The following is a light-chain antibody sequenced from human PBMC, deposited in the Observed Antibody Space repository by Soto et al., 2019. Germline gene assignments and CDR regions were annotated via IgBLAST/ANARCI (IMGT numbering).Light chain of an antibody. V-gene: IGKV3-15*01. CDR2: GAS. CDR3: QQYNYWPNT. J-gene: IGKJ5*01. Sequence: EVVMTQSPATLSGSLGERVTLSCRSSQSVADNLAWFQQKPGQGPRLLIYGASTRATGIPARFSGSGSETYFTLAVSSLRSEDSAVYYCQQYNYWPNTFGQGTRLEIK. CDR1: QSVADN.